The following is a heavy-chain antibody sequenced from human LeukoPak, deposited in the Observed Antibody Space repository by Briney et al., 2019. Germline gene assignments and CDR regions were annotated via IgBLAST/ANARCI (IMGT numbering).Heavy chain of an antibody. Sequence: GGSLRLSCAVSGFTFSSYSMSWVRQAPGKGLEWVADIKQDGSEKYYVDSVKGRFTISRDNAKNSLYLQMNSLRAEDTALYSCARHSSGSYYYWGQGTLVTVSS. CDR2: IKQDGSEK. J-gene: IGHJ4*02. CDR3: ARHSSGSYYY. CDR1: GFTFSSYS. D-gene: IGHD3-10*01. V-gene: IGHV3-7*04.